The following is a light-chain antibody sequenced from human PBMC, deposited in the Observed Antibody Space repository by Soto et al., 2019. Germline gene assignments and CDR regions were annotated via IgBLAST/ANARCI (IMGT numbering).Light chain of an antibody. CDR2: GAS. Sequence: IVLTQSPYTLSLSPGERATLSCRASPSVNNNYLAWYQQKPGQAPRLLLYGASSRATGIPDRFSGSGSGTDFTLTISRLEPEDFAVYYCQQYGSSPPITFGQGTRLEIK. V-gene: IGKV3-20*01. J-gene: IGKJ5*01. CDR1: PSVNNNY. CDR3: QQYGSSPPIT.